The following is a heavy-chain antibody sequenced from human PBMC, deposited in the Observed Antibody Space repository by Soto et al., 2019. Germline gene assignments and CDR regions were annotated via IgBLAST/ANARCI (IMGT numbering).Heavy chain of an antibody. CDR3: ARATVGTYYFDY. CDR2: TRDKTNSYTT. D-gene: IGHD3-16*01. CDR1: GFTFSDHY. V-gene: IGHV3-72*01. J-gene: IGHJ4*02. Sequence: GGSLRLSCAASGFTFSDHYMDWVRQAPGKGLEWVGRTRDKTNSYTTEYAASVKGRFTISRDDSKSSLYLQMNSLKTEDTAVYYCARATVGTYYFDYWGQGTLVTVSS.